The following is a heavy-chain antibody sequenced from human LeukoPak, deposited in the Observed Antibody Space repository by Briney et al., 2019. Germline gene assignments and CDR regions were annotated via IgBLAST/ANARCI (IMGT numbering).Heavy chain of an antibody. CDR2: IYHSGST. D-gene: IGHD3-3*01. J-gene: IGHJ4*02. V-gene: IGHV4-38-2*01. CDR3: ARHFGVY. CDR1: GYSISSGYY. Sequence: SETQSLTCAVSGYSISSGYYWGWIRQPPGKGLEWIGSIYHSGSTYYNPSLKSRVTISVDTSKNQFSLKLSSVTAADTAVYYCARHFGVYWGQGTLVTVSS.